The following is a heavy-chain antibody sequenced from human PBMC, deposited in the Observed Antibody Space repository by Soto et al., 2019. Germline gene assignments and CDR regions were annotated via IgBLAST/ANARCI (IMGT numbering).Heavy chain of an antibody. Sequence: GGSLRLSCAASGFTFSSYAMHWVRQAPGKGLEWVAVISYDGSNKYYADSVKGRFTISRDNSKNTLYLQMNSLRAEDTAVYYCARARDDFWSGSYLGHYYYYGMDVWGQGTTVTVSS. CDR1: GFTFSSYA. CDR2: ISYDGSNK. D-gene: IGHD3-3*01. J-gene: IGHJ6*02. V-gene: IGHV3-30-3*01. CDR3: ARARDDFWSGSYLGHYYYYGMDV.